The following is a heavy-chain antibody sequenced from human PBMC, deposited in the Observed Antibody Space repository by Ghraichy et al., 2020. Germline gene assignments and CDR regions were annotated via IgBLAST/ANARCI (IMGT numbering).Heavy chain of an antibody. CDR1: GGTFSSYA. D-gene: IGHD3-3*01. CDR3: PRLSENRKIAQTIFGVVSHYYYGMDV. Sequence: SVKVSCKASGGTFSSYAISWVRQAPGQGLEWMGGIIPIFGTANYAQKFQGRVTITADESTSTAYMELSSLRSEDTAVYYCPRLSENRKIAQTIFGVVSHYYYGMDVWGQGTTVTVSS. J-gene: IGHJ6*02. CDR2: IIPIFGTA. V-gene: IGHV1-69*13.